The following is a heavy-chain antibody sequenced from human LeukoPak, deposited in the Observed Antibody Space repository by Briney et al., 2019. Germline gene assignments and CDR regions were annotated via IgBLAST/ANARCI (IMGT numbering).Heavy chain of an antibody. V-gene: IGHV1-2*02. CDR1: GYTFTGYY. D-gene: IGHD3-22*01. Sequence: ASVKVSCKASGYTFTGYYMHWVRQAPGQGLEWMGWINPNSGGTNYAQKFQGRVTMTRDTSISTAYMELSRLRSDDTAVYYCARSWDYYDSSGSGFDPWGQGTLVTVSS. CDR3: ARSWDYYDSSGSGFDP. J-gene: IGHJ5*02. CDR2: INPNSGGT.